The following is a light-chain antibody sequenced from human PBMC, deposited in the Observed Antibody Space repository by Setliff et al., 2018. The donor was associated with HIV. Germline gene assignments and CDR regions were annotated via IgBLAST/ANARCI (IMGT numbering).Light chain of an antibody. J-gene: IGLJ3*02. Sequence: QAVVTQEPSLTVSPGGTVTLTCGSSTGAVTSGHYPYWFQRKPGQAPRTLIYDTSNKHSWTPARFSGSLLGGKAALTLSGAQPEDEAAYYCFLSYSGARRVFGGGTKVTVL. V-gene: IGLV7-46*01. CDR1: TGAVTSGHY. CDR3: FLSYSGARRV. CDR2: DTS.